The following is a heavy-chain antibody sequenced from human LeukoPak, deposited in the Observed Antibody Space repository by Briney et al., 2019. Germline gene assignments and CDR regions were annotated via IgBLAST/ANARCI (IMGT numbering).Heavy chain of an antibody. CDR3: VTDTGGKDDY. D-gene: IGHD4-23*01. CDR1: GFTFSNAW. V-gene: IGHV3-15*01. CDR2: IKSKPDGGTI. Sequence: GGSLRLSCAASGFTFSNAWMSWVRQAPGKGLEWVGRIKSKPDGGTIDYAAPVKGRFTISRDDSKNMVSLQMNGLKTEDTAVYFCVTDTGGKDDYWGQGTLVTVSS. J-gene: IGHJ4*02.